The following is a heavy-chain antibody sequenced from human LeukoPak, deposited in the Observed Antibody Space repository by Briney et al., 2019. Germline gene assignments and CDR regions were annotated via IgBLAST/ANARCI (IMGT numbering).Heavy chain of an antibody. Sequence: SETLSLTCTVSGGSISSYYWSWIRQPPGKGLEWIGYIYYSGSTNYNPSLKSRVTISVDTSKNQFSLKLSSVTAADTAVYYCARTKSYYDSSGYYYGDYFDYWGQGTLVTVSS. D-gene: IGHD3-22*01. CDR3: ARTKSYYDSSGYYYGDYFDY. CDR1: GGSISSYY. V-gene: IGHV4-59*01. J-gene: IGHJ4*02. CDR2: IYYSGST.